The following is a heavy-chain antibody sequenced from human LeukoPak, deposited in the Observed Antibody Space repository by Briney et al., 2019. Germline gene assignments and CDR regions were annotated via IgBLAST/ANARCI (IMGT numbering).Heavy chain of an antibody. CDR1: GFTSGVIFANYW. V-gene: IGHV3-74*01. CDR2: INSDGGIT. J-gene: IGHJ4*02. D-gene: IGHD3-22*01. CDR3: AREAYDSSGYYYGGGFDY. Sequence: GGSLRLSCVASGFTSGVIFANYWMHWVRQAPGKGLVWVSRINSDGGITSYAGSVKGRFTISRDNAKNTLYLQMNSLRVEDTAVYYCAREAYDSSGYYYGGGFDYWGQGTLVTVSS.